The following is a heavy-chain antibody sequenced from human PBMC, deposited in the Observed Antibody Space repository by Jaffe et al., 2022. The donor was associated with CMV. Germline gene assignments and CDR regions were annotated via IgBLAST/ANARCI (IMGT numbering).Heavy chain of an antibody. CDR2: INNNNNST. V-gene: IGHV3-23*04. CDR3: AKEGYSSGHCGAFDV. J-gene: IGHJ3*01. D-gene: IGHD2-15*01. Sequence: EVKLVESGGGLVQPGGSLGLSCAASGFTFNNHVLGWVRQAPGKGLEWVSTINNNNNSTHYADSVKGRFTISSDSSRNALYLRMNSLKVEDTAVYYCAKEGYSSGHCGAFDVWGQGTAVTVSS. CDR1: GFTFNNHV.